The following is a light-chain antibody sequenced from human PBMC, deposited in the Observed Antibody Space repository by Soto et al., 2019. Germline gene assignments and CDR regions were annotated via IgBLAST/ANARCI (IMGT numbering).Light chain of an antibody. V-gene: IGKV1-5*03. CDR2: KTS. J-gene: IGKJ1*01. CDR1: QSISIW. Sequence: DIHMTQSPSTLSASVGDRVTITCRASQSISIWLAWYQQKPGKAPNLLIYKTSTLESGVPPRFSGSGSGTEFFPPISSLQPDDFATYYCQHYNDYSWTFGQGTKVEIK. CDR3: QHYNDYSWT.